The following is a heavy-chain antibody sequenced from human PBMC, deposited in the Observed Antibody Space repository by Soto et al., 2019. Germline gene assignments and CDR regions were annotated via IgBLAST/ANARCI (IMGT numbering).Heavy chain of an antibody. Sequence: GGSLRLCCPASGFTFISYAIRGVRQPPGKGLEWVSLIYSGGSTYYADSVKGRFTISSDNSKNTLYLQMNSLRAEDTAVYYCARRSSGYPYYFDYWGQGTLVTVSS. V-gene: IGHV3-53*01. D-gene: IGHD3-22*01. J-gene: IGHJ4*02. CDR2: IYSGGST. CDR3: ARRSSGYPYYFDY. CDR1: GFTFISYA.